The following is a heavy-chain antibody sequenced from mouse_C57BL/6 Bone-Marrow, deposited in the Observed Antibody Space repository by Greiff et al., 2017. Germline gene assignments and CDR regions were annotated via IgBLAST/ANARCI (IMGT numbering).Heavy chain of an antibody. CDR3: ARPILWYWYFDV. CDR2: ISNGGGST. CDR1: GFTFSDYY. J-gene: IGHJ1*03. D-gene: IGHD1-1*02. Sequence: EVMLVESGGGLVQPGGSLKLSCAASGFTFSDYYMYWVRQTPENRLAWVAYISNGGGSTYYPDTVKGRFTISRDNAKNTLYLQMSRLKSEDTAMYYCARPILWYWYFDVWGTGTTVTVSS. V-gene: IGHV5-12*01.